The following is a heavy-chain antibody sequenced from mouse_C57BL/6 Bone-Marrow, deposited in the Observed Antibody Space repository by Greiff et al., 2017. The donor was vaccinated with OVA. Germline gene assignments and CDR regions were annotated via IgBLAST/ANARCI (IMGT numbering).Heavy chain of an antibody. J-gene: IGHJ4*01. Sequence: EVQVEESGGGLVQPGGSLKLSCAASGFTFSDYGMAWVRQAPRQGPEWVAFISTLACSIYYAETLKGRFTISRENAKNTLYLEMSSLRSEDTAMYYCARLGYYCSSTYYALDYWGQGTSVTVSS. CDR2: ISTLACSI. D-gene: IGHD1-1*01. CDR3: ARLGYYCSSTYYALDY. V-gene: IGHV5-15*04. CDR1: GFTFSDYG.